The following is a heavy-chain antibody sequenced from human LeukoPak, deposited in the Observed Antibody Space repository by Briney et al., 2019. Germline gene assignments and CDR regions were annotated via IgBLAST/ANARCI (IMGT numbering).Heavy chain of an antibody. CDR1: GITFSTYA. CDR3: ATRSVVGR. CDR2: ISGSAAST. J-gene: IGHJ4*02. V-gene: IGHV3-23*01. D-gene: IGHD1-26*01. Sequence: GGSLRLSCAASGITFSTYAMNWVRQAPGKGLEWVSVISGSAASTSYADSVKGRFTISRDNSKNTLYLEMNNLKAEDTAIYYCATRSVVGRGGQGTLVIVSS.